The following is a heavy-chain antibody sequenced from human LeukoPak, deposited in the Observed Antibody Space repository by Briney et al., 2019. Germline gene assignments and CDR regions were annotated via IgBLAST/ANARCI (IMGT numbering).Heavy chain of an antibody. Sequence: PSQTLSLTCAISGDSVSSNSAAWNWIRQSPSRGLEWLGRTYYRSKWYNDYAVSVKSRITINPDTSKNQFSLQLNSVTPEDTAVYYCARDGGHGSSSPFSRYNWFDPWGQGTLVTVSS. D-gene: IGHD6-6*01. CDR3: ARDGGHGSSSPFSRYNWFDP. CDR2: TYYRSKWYN. CDR1: GDSVSSNSAA. V-gene: IGHV6-1*01. J-gene: IGHJ5*02.